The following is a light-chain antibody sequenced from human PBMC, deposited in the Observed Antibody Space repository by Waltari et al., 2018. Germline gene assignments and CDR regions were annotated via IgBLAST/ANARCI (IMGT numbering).Light chain of an antibody. CDR2: AAS. J-gene: IGKJ4*01. CDR1: QTISRY. Sequence: DIQMTQSPSSLSASVGDRVTIPCRASQTISRYLNWYQQKPGKVPKLLIFAASSLQSAVPSRFSGSGSGTDFTLTISSLQAEDVAIYYCQQYYGTPLTFGGGTKVEIK. CDR3: QQYYGTPLT. V-gene: IGKV1-39*01.